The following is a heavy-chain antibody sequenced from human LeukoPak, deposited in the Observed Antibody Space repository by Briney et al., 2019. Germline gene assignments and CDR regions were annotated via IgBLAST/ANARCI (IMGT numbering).Heavy chain of an antibody. D-gene: IGHD3-10*01. V-gene: IGHV3-74*01. CDR2: IDDDGSGA. CDR3: ARIGPSGSGSYFFLDP. J-gene: IGHJ5*02. Sequence: PAGSLRLSCAASGFTFSAYWLHWVRQAPGMGLVWVSRIDDDGSGASYADSVKGRFTISRDNAKNTLYLQMNSLRAEDTAVYYCARIGPSGSGSYFFLDPWGQGTLVTVSS. CDR1: GFTFSAYW.